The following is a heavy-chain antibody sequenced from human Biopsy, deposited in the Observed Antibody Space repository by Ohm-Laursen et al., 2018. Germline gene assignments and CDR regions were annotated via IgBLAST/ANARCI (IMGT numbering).Heavy chain of an antibody. D-gene: IGHD6-19*01. V-gene: IGHV3-30*18. Sequence: SLRLSCAASGFTFTSYGMHWVRQAPGKGLEWVAVISYDGSGEYYADSLQGRFTISRDRSRDTVHLQMNSLRYEDTALYYCAKDGGQWLGGAFDIWGHGTMVSVSS. CDR1: GFTFTSYG. CDR2: ISYDGSGE. CDR3: AKDGGQWLGGAFDI. J-gene: IGHJ3*02.